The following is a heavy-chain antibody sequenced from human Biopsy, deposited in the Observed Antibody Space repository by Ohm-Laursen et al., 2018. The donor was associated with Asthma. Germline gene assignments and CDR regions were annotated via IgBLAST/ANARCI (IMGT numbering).Heavy chain of an antibody. CDR1: GFTFRSYA. V-gene: IGHV3-30-3*01. D-gene: IGHD3-3*01. Sequence: SLRLSCAASGFTFRSYAMHWVRQAPGKWLEWVAVGGSYYDGGLKYYADSVNGRFTVSRDDSKNTPYLQMNSLRPDDTAVYYCARDVMEWYLPAFDFWGQGTLVTVSS. J-gene: IGHJ4*02. CDR3: ARDVMEWYLPAFDF. CDR2: GGSYYDGGLK.